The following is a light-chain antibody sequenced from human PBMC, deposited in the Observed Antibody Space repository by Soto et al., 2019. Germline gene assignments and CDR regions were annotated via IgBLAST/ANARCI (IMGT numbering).Light chain of an antibody. J-gene: IGKJ2*01. V-gene: IGKV3-15*01. Sequence: EIVMTQSPANLSVSPGERATLSCRASQGVSSNLAWYQQKPGQTPRLLIYGASTRATGIPARFSGSGSGTDVTLTISSLQSEDFGVSYCQQYSSWPPITFGQGTKVEIK. CDR2: GAS. CDR3: QQYSSWPPIT. CDR1: QGVSSN.